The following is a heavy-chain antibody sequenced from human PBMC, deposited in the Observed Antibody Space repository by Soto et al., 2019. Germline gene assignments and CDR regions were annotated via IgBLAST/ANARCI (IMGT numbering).Heavy chain of an antibody. CDR2: IIPIFGTA. CDR3: ARAQDYDILTGYDGWFDP. D-gene: IGHD3-9*01. V-gene: IGHV1-69*13. CDR1: GGTFSSYA. J-gene: IGHJ5*02. Sequence: SVKVSCKASGGTFSSYAISWVRQAPGQGLEWMGGIIPIFGTANYAQKFQGRVTITADESTSTAYMELSSLRSEDTAVYYCARAQDYDILTGYDGWFDPWGQGTLVTVSS.